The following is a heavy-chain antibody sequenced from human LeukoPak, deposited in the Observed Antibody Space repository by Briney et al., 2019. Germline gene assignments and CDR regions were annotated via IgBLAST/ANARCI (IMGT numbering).Heavy chain of an antibody. V-gene: IGHV3-23*01. Sequence: PSETLSLTCTVSGGSISSSSYYWGWIRQPPGKGLEWVSAISGSGGSTYYADSVKGRFTISRDNSKNTLYLQMNSLRAEDTAVYYCAKGGIQLWSEFDYWGQGTLVTVSS. CDR2: ISGSGGST. CDR1: GGSISSSSYY. D-gene: IGHD5-18*01. CDR3: AKGGIQLWSEFDY. J-gene: IGHJ4*02.